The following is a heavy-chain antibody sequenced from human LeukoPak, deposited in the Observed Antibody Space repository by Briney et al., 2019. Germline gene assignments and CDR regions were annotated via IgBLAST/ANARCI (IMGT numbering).Heavy chain of an antibody. Sequence: GSLRLSCAASGFTFSSYAMSWVRQTPGKGLEWIGEIYHGGSTKYNPSLKSRATISVDKSKNQFSLNLSSVTAADTAVYYCARVRYGDGGYYFDYWGQGTLVTVSS. V-gene: IGHV4-4*02. CDR3: ARVRYGDGGYYFDY. J-gene: IGHJ4*02. CDR1: GFTFSSYAM. CDR2: IYHGGST. D-gene: IGHD4-17*01.